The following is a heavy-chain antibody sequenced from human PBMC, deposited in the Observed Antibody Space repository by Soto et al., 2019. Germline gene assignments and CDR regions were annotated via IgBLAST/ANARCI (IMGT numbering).Heavy chain of an antibody. CDR3: ARLHRQSNGYDY. CDR1: GGSIISYY. D-gene: IGHD4-4*01. Sequence: SETLSLTCTVSGGSIISYYWSWIRQPPWKGLEWIGYIYYSGSTNYNPSLKSRVTISVDTSKNQFSLKLSSVTAADTAVYYCARLHRQSNGYDYWGQGTLVTVSS. J-gene: IGHJ4*02. CDR2: IYYSGST. V-gene: IGHV4-59*08.